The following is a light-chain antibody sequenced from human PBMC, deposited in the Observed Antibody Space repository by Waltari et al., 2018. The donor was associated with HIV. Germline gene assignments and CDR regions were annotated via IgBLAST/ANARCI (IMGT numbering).Light chain of an antibody. CDR1: SSNIGSNT. V-gene: IGLV1-44*01. J-gene: IGLJ1*01. Sequence: QSVLTQPPSASGTPAQRVTISCSGGSSNIGSNTVNWFQQLPGPAPKLLIYNNDQRPSGVPDRFSGSKSGTSASLAISGLQSEDEADYYCAAWDDSLNGYVFGTGTKVTVL. CDR3: AAWDDSLNGYV. CDR2: NND.